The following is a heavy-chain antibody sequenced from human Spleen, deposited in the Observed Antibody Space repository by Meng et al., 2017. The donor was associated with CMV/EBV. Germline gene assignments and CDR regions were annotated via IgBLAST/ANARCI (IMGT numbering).Heavy chain of an antibody. J-gene: IGHJ4*02. CDR2: IKQDGSEK. CDR3: VRDWDY. V-gene: IGHV3-7*01. CDR1: GFTLSTYW. Sequence: GESLKISCAASGFTLSTYWMTWVRQAPGKGLEWVATIKQDGSEKYYVDSVKGRFTISRDNAKNSLFLQMNSLRAEDTAVYYCVRDWDYWGQGTLVTVSS.